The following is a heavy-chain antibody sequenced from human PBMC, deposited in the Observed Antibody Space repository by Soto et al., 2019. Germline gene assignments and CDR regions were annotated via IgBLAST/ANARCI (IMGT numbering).Heavy chain of an antibody. CDR2: INWNSATI. V-gene: IGHV3-9*01. CDR1: SFPFDDHA. D-gene: IGHD3-3*01. Sequence: CLRLSCAACSFPFDDHAMHGVRPGPGKGLEWVSGINWNSATIDYAASVKGRFTISRDNAKNSVSLQMNDLRDEDTALYFCPKASNNDSWSVYRYFDFCGQRALVTVSS. J-gene: IGHJ4*02. CDR3: PKASNNDSWSVYRYFDF.